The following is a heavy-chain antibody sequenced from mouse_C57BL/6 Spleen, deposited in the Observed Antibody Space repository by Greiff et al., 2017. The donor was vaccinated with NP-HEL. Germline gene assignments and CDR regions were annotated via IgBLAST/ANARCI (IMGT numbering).Heavy chain of an antibody. V-gene: IGHV14-2*01. CDR2: IDPEDGET. J-gene: IGHJ2*01. CDR3: ASDNYDYEDYFDY. D-gene: IGHD2-4*01. Sequence: EVQLQQSGAELVKPGASVKLSCTASGFNIKDYYMHWVKQRTEQGLEWIGRIDPEDGETKYAPHFQGRGTITADPSSNTAYRQLSSLPSEDTAVYYCASDNYDYEDYFDYWGQGTTLTVSS. CDR1: GFNIKDYY.